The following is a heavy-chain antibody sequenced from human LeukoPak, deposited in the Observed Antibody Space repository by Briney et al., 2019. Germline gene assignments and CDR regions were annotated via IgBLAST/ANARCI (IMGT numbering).Heavy chain of an antibody. J-gene: IGHJ6*03. Sequence: PGGSLRLSCAASGFTFSDYYMSWIRQAPGKGLEWVSYISSSGSTIYYADSVKGRFTISRDNAKNSLYLQMNSLRAEDTAVYYCARENRRITMVRGADYYYYMDVWGKGTTVTVSS. CDR2: ISSSGSTI. D-gene: IGHD3-10*01. CDR3: ARENRRITMVRGADYYYYMDV. V-gene: IGHV3-11*04. CDR1: GFTFSDYY.